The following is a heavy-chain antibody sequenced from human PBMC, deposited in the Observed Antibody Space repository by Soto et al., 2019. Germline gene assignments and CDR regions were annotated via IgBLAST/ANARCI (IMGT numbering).Heavy chain of an antibody. CDR1: GGSFSGYY. Sequence: QVQLQQWGAGLLKSSETLSLTCAVYGGSFSGYYWSWIRQPPGKGLEWIGEINHSGSTNYNPSLKSRVTISVDTSKNQFSLKLSSVTAADTAVYYCAQGSGSYSYNWFDPWGQGTLVTVSS. CDR3: AQGSGSYSYNWFDP. V-gene: IGHV4-34*01. D-gene: IGHD3-10*01. J-gene: IGHJ5*02. CDR2: INHSGST.